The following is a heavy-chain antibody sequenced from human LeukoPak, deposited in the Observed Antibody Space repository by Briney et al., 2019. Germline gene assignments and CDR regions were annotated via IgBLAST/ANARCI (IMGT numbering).Heavy chain of an antibody. D-gene: IGHD5-18*01. V-gene: IGHV3-53*01. CDR3: MTAAGYNFGQY. CDR1: GLTVNNNF. CDR2: LYIGGNT. Sequence: GGSLRLSCAASGLTVNNNFMNWVRQAPGKGLEWVSALYIGGNTYYADSVRGRFTISRDNSKNTLYLQMNSLRAEDTAIYYCMTAAGYNFGQYWGQGTLVTVSS. J-gene: IGHJ4*02.